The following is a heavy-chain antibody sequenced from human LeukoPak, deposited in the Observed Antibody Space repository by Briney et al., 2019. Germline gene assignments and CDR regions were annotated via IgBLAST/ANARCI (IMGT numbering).Heavy chain of an antibody. D-gene: IGHD2-2*01. Sequence: PSETLSLTCTVSGGFISSSSYYWGWIRQPPGKGLEWIGSFYYSGSTYYNPSLKSRVTISVDTSKNQFSLKLKSVIAADTAVYYCARRVLMRSSSSRFDYWGQGTLVTVSS. CDR3: ARRVLMRSSSSRFDY. V-gene: IGHV4-39*01. CDR1: GGFISSSSYY. J-gene: IGHJ4*02. CDR2: FYYSGST.